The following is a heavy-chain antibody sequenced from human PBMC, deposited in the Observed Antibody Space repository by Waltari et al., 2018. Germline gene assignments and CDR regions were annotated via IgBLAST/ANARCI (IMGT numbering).Heavy chain of an antibody. CDR2: IFPKNGGT. V-gene: IGHV1-2*02. Sequence: QVQLEQSGTEVIKPGASVKVSCKASGYTFTDKYLHWVRQAPGQGLEWMGWIFPKNGGTVYAQKFQGRVTMTSDTSIKTIYMELNWLTSDDTAVYYCARGTVAGKDFWGQGTLVTVSS. CDR1: GYTFTDKY. CDR3: ARGTVAGKDF. D-gene: IGHD6-19*01. J-gene: IGHJ4*02.